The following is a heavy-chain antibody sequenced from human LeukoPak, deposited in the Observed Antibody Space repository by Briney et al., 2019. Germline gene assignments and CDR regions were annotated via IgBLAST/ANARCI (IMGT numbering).Heavy chain of an antibody. Sequence: GASVKVSCKASGYTFTSYYMHWVRQAPGQGLEWLGIINPSGGSTSYAQKFQGRVTMTRDTSTSAVYMELSSLRSEDTAVYYCARDGIVGATPGWFDPWGQGTLVTVSS. D-gene: IGHD1-26*01. CDR1: GYTFTSYY. CDR3: ARDGIVGATPGWFDP. J-gene: IGHJ5*02. CDR2: INPSGGST. V-gene: IGHV1-46*01.